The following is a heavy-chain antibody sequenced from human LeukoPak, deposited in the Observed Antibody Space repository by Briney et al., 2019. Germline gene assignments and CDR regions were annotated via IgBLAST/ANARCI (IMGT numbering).Heavy chain of an antibody. D-gene: IGHD3-10*02. CDR1: GFTFSNYA. Sequence: GGSLRLSCAASGFTFSNYAMNWVRQAPGKGLDWVSSISDSGGSIKYADSVRGRFTISRDNSKNTLYLQINSLRAEDTAIYYCAKDACSGVVDLGDSWFDPWGQGTLVTVSS. CDR3: AKDACSGVVDLGDSWFDP. J-gene: IGHJ5*02. CDR2: ISDSGGSI. V-gene: IGHV3-23*01.